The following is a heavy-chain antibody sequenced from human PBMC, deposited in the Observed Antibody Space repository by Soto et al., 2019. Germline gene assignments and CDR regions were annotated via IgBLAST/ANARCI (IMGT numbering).Heavy chain of an antibody. J-gene: IGHJ4*02. CDR2: IYHSGST. CDR3: ARGSCSSTSCYYFDY. CDR1: GGSISSGGYS. Sequence: PSETLSLTCAVSGGSISSGGYSWSWIRQPPGKGLEWIGYIYHSGSTYYNPSLKSRVTISVDRSKNQFSLKLSSVTAADTAVYYCARGSCSSTSCYYFDYWGQGTLVTVSS. V-gene: IGHV4-30-2*01. D-gene: IGHD2-2*01.